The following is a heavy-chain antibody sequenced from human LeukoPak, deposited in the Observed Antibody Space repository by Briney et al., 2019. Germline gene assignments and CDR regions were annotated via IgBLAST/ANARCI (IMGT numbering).Heavy chain of an antibody. D-gene: IGHD6-6*01. CDR1: EFTFSNYG. Sequence: PGGSLRLSCAASEFTFSNYGMNWVRQAPGKGLEWVSYISSSSSYIYYADSVKGRFTISRDNAKNSLYLQMNSLRAEDTAVYYCAKVLEQLVPDYWGQGTLVTVSS. V-gene: IGHV3-21*01. CDR3: AKVLEQLVPDY. CDR2: ISSSSSYI. J-gene: IGHJ4*02.